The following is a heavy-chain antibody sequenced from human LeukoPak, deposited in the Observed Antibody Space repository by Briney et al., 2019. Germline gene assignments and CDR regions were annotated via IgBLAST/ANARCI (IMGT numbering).Heavy chain of an antibody. Sequence: TSETLSLTCTVSGGSISSYYWSWLRQPPGKGLEWIGYIYYSGSTNYNPSLKSRVTISVDTSKNQFSLKLSSVTAADTAVYYCARVGYGSGSYPLYYYYYMDVWGKGTTVTVSS. V-gene: IGHV4-59*01. CDR3: ARVGYGSGSYPLYYYYYMDV. CDR2: IYYSGST. D-gene: IGHD3-10*01. CDR1: GGSISSYY. J-gene: IGHJ6*03.